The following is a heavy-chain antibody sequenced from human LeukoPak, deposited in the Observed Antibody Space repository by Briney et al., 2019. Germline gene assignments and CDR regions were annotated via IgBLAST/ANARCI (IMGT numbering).Heavy chain of an antibody. CDR2: ISAGGAST. J-gene: IGHJ4*02. CDR3: AKKVGSGRTTFNGY. V-gene: IGHV3-23*01. Sequence: GGSLRLSCAASGFTFSSHAMSWVRQAPGGGLEWVSSISAGGASTYYADSVKGRFTIYRDNSTNTLDLQMNSLRDEDTGVYYCAKKVGSGRTTFNGYWGQGTLVTVSS. D-gene: IGHD1-1*01. CDR1: GFTFSSHA.